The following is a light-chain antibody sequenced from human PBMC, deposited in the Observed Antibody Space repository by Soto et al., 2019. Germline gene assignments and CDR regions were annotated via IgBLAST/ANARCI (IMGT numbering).Light chain of an antibody. CDR3: QQYGGSTRT. CDR1: QSVTTQ. V-gene: IGKV3-20*01. Sequence: IVLTQSPGTLSLSPGETATLSCRASQSVTTQLAWYQQKRGRAPRLIIHGASRRATGIPDRISGSGSGTDFTLTISRVEPGDVAVYYCQQYGGSTRTFGQGTKVDIK. J-gene: IGKJ1*01. CDR2: GAS.